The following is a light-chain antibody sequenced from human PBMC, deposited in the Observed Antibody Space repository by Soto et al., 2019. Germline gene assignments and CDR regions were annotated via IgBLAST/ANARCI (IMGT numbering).Light chain of an antibody. J-gene: IGKJ4*01. CDR3: QQRYNQDLT. Sequence: EIVLTQSPATLSLSPGDRATLSCRASQSVRSFFAWYQQKPGQAPRLLIYDTSHRATDIPARFSGSGSGTDFTLTISSLEPEDFALYYCQQRYNQDLTFGGGTKVEI. V-gene: IGKV3D-11*02. CDR2: DTS. CDR1: QSVRSF.